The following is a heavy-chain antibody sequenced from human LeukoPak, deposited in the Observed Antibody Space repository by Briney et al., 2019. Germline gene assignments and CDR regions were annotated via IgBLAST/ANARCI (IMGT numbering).Heavy chain of an antibody. CDR1: GFAFSSYS. V-gene: IGHV3-21*04. CDR2: ISSSSSYI. CDR3: ARLSSSWYGGWFDP. D-gene: IGHD6-13*01. Sequence: AGGSLRLSCAASGFAFSSYSMNWVRQAPGKGLEWVSSISSSSSYIYYADSVKGRFTISRDNAKNSLYLQMNSLRAEDTAVYYCARLSSSWYGGWFDPWGQGTLVTVSS. J-gene: IGHJ5*02.